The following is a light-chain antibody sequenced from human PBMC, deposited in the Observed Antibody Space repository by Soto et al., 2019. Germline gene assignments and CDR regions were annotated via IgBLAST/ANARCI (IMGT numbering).Light chain of an antibody. J-gene: IGKJ5*01. CDR2: DAS. Sequence: ESVLTQSSGTLSLSPGERATLSCRASQSVSSNYLAWYQQKPGQAPRLLIYDASSRATGIPDRFSGSGSGTDFTLTISRLEPEDFAVYYCQQYGSSPPITFGQGTRLEIK. V-gene: IGKV3-20*01. CDR3: QQYGSSPPIT. CDR1: QSVSSNY.